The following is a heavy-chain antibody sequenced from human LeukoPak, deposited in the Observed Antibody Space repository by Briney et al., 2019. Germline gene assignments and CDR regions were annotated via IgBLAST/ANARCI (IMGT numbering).Heavy chain of an antibody. CDR1: GFTFRSYS. CDR2: ISSSSSTI. Sequence: GGSLRLSCAASGFTFRSYSMNWVRQAPGKGLEWVSYISSSSSTIYYADSVKGRFTISRDNAKISLYLQMNSLRAEDTAVYYCARDPLEDIVVVVGRNWGQGTLVTVSS. V-gene: IGHV3-48*01. D-gene: IGHD2-15*01. J-gene: IGHJ4*02. CDR3: ARDPLEDIVVVVGRN.